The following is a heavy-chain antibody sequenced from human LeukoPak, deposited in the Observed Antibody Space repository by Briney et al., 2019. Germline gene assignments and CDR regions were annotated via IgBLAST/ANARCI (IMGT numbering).Heavy chain of an antibody. Sequence: GGSLRLSCAASGFTFSSYAMSWVRQAPGRGLEWVSAISGSGGSTYYADSVKGRFTISRDNSKNTLYLQMNSLRAEDTTVYYCVSPKYSSAWFFDYWGQGTLVTVSS. CDR1: GFTFSSYA. CDR3: VSPKYSSAWFFDY. CDR2: ISGSGGST. J-gene: IGHJ4*02. D-gene: IGHD6-19*01. V-gene: IGHV3-23*01.